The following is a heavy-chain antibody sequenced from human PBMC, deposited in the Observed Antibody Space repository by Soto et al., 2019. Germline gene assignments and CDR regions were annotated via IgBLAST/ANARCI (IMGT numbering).Heavy chain of an antibody. CDR2: ISSSSSYI. D-gene: IGHD2-15*01. J-gene: IGHJ6*03. CDR1: GVTFSSYS. Sequence: PGGSLRLSCAASGVTFSSYSMNWVRQAPGKGLEWVSSISSSSSYIYYADSVKGRFTISRDNAKNSLYLQMNSLRAEDTAVYYCARGRRDCSGGSCSSPYYYYYMDVWGKGTTVTVSS. CDR3: ARGRRDCSGGSCSSPYYYYYMDV. V-gene: IGHV3-21*01.